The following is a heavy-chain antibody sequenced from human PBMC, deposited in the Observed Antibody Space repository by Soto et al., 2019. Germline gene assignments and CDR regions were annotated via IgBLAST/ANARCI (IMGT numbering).Heavy chain of an antibody. Sequence: SETLSLTCTVSGGSISSYYWSWIRQPPGKGLEWIGYIYYSGSTNYNPSLKSRVTISVDTSKNQFSLKLSSVTAADAAVYYCARVEDAYYFDYWGQGTLVTVSS. CDR3: ARVEDAYYFDY. V-gene: IGHV4-59*01. J-gene: IGHJ4*02. CDR2: IYYSGST. D-gene: IGHD1-1*01. CDR1: GGSISSYY.